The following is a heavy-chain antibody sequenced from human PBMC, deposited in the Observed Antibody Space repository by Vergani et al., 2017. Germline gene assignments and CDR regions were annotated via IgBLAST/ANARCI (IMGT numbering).Heavy chain of an antibody. Sequence: QVQLVQSGSEVKKPGSSVKVSRKASGGTFSSYAISWVRQAPGQGLEWMGGIIPIFGTANYAQKFQGRVTITADESTSTAYMELGSLRSEDTAVYYCASAHSEGIYGDYPYYYYGMDVWGQGTTVTVSS. CDR1: GGTFSSYA. V-gene: IGHV1-69*12. CDR2: IIPIFGTA. CDR3: ASAHSEGIYGDYPYYYYGMDV. J-gene: IGHJ6*02. D-gene: IGHD4-17*01.